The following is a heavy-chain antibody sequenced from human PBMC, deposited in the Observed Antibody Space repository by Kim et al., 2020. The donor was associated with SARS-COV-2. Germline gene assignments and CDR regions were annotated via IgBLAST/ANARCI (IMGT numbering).Heavy chain of an antibody. J-gene: IGHJ6*02. V-gene: IGHV1-69*04. CDR2: IIPILGIA. Sequence: SVKVSCKASGGTFSSYAISWVRQAPGQGLEWMGRIIPILGIANYAQKFQGRVTITADKSTSTAYMELSSLRSEDTAVYYCARDDSWDIVVVPAVLSGYYGMDVWGQGTTVTVSS. CDR3: ARDDSWDIVVVPAVLSGYYGMDV. D-gene: IGHD2-2*01. CDR1: GGTFSSYA.